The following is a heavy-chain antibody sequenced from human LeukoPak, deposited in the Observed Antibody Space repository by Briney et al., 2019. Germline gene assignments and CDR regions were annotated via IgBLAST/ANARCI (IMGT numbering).Heavy chain of an antibody. CDR1: GFIHSFYA. CDR2: ISGSGGST. V-gene: IGHV3-23*01. Sequence: PGGSLRLSCSSSGFIHSFYAMGCVRQAPGKGLEWVSAISGSGGSTYYADSVKGRFTISRDNSKNTLYLQMNSLRDEDTAVYYCAKGQQWLRHMDVWGQGTTVTVSS. J-gene: IGHJ6*02. CDR3: AKGQQWLRHMDV. D-gene: IGHD6-19*01.